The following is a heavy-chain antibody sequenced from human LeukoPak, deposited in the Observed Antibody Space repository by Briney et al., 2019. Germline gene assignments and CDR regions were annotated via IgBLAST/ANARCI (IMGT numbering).Heavy chain of an antibody. CDR3: RGVRFGELFDY. CDR1: GGSISSGGYY. CDR2: IYTSGST. D-gene: IGHD3-10*01. Sequence: SETLSLTCTVSGGSISSGGYYWRWIRQPAGKGLERIGRIYTSGSTNNNPSLKSRVTMSVDTSKNQFSLQLSSVTAADTAVYYCRGVRFGELFDYWGQGTLVTVSS. J-gene: IGHJ4*02. V-gene: IGHV4-61*02.